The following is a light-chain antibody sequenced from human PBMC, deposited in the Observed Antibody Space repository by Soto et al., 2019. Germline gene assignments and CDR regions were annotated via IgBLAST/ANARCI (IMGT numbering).Light chain of an antibody. CDR3: QHYNSYSEA. J-gene: IGKJ1*01. V-gene: IGKV1-5*03. CDR1: PPITSC. Sequence: DLQMIESLYSLTGSLGDRVTITCRASPPITSCLAWYQQKPGKAPKLLIYKASTLISGVPSRFSGSGSGTEFTLTTSSLQPDDFATYYCQHYNSYSEAFGQGTKV. CDR2: KAS.